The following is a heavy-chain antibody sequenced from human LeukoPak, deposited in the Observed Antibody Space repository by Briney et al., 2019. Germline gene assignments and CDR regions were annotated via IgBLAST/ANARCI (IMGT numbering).Heavy chain of an antibody. CDR2: IYYSGSS. CDR1: GTSMRSHY. CDR3: AREQLYGSSSYSRWFDP. V-gene: IGHV4-59*11. J-gene: IGHJ5*02. Sequence: SETLSLTCSVSGTSMRSHYWSWIRQPPGKGLEWIGNIYYSGSSNYNPSLKSRVTISVDTSKNQFSLKLRSVTAADTAVYFCAREQLYGSSSYSRWFDPWGQGTLVTVSS. D-gene: IGHD3-22*01.